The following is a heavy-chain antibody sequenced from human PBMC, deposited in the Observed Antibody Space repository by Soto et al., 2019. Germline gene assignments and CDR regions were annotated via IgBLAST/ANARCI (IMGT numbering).Heavy chain of an antibody. V-gene: IGHV3-48*01. D-gene: IGHD6-25*01. J-gene: IGHJ4*02. CDR3: ARAAYSSGPDY. CDR1: GFTFSSYS. Sequence: TGGSLRLSCAASGFTFSSYSMNWVRQAPGKGLEWVSYISPSSSAIYYADSVEGRFTISRDNAKNSLYLQMNSLRAEDTAVYYCARAAYSSGPDYWGQGTLVTVSS. CDR2: ISPSSSAI.